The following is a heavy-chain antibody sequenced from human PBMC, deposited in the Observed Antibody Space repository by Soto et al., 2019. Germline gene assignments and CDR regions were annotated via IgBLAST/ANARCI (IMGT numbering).Heavy chain of an antibody. V-gene: IGHV3-33*01. J-gene: IGHJ6*02. CDR3: ARSDFYSNANYYYYGMDV. Sequence: GGSLRLSCAASGFTFSSYGMHWVRQAPGKGLEWVAVIWYDGSNKYYADSVKGRFTISRDNSKNTLYLQMNSLRAEDTAVYYCARSDFYSNANYYYYGMDVWGQGTTVTVSS. CDR2: IWYDGSNK. D-gene: IGHD4-4*01. CDR1: GFTFSSYG.